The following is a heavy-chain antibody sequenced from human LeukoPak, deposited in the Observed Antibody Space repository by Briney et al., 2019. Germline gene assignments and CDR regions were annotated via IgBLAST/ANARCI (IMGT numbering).Heavy chain of an antibody. CDR1: GGSFSGYY. CDR3: ARGQSDYYGSGSYYYNWFDP. J-gene: IGHJ5*02. Sequence: SETLSLTCAVYGGSFSGYYWSWIRQPSGKGLEWIGEINHSGSTNYNPSLKSRVTISVDTSKNQFSLKLSSVTAADTAVYYCARGQSDYYGSGSYYYNWFDPWGQGTLVTVSS. D-gene: IGHD3-10*01. V-gene: IGHV4-34*01. CDR2: INHSGST.